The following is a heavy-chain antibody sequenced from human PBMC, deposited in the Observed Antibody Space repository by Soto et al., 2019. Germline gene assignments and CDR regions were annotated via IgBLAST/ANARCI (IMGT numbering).Heavy chain of an antibody. CDR2: IYYSGTT. CDR3: ARGVTYIPKTDILYYFDS. J-gene: IGHJ4*02. Sequence: PSETLSLTCTVSGGPISGGDLYWSWVRQSPGKGLEWIGYIYYSGTTLYNPSLKSRVTISVDTSKNQFSLRLTSVTAADTAVFYCARGVTYIPKTDILYYFDSWGQGIQVTVSS. V-gene: IGHV4-30-4*01. D-gene: IGHD2-21*01. CDR1: GGPISGGDLY.